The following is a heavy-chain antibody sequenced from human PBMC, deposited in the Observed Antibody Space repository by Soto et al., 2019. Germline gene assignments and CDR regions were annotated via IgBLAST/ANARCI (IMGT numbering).Heavy chain of an antibody. CDR3: ASGRLYYYGSGSPSIAFYYYYGMDV. J-gene: IGHJ6*02. CDR2: IIPIFGTA. D-gene: IGHD3-10*01. CDR1: GGTFSSYA. Sequence: GASVKVSCKASGGTFSSYAISWVRQAPGQGLEWMGGIIPIFGTANYAQKFQGRVTITADESTSTAYMELSSLRSEDTAVYYCASGRLYYYGSGSPSIAFYYYYGMDVWRQGTTVTVSS. V-gene: IGHV1-69*13.